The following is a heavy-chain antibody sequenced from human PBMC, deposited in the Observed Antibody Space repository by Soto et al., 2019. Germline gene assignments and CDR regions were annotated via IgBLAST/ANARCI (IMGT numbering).Heavy chain of an antibody. CDR3: TRDYSNYGRFDY. CDR1: GFTFSNAW. V-gene: IGHV3-15*01. CDR2: IKSKTDGGTT. Sequence: GGTLRLSCAASGFTFSNAWMSWVRQAPGKGLEWVGRIKSKTDGGTTDYAAPVKGRFTIPRDDSKNTLYLQMNSLKTEDTAVYYCTRDYSNYGRFDYWGRGTLVTVSS. D-gene: IGHD4-4*01. J-gene: IGHJ4*02.